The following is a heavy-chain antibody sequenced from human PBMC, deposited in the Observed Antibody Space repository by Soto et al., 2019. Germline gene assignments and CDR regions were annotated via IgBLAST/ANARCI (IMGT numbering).Heavy chain of an antibody. Sequence: EVQLVESGGGLVQPGGSLRLSCAASGFTFSSYWMSWVRQAPGKGLEWVANIKQDGSEKYYVDSVKSRFTISRDNAKNSLYLQMNSLRAEDTAVYYCAREAVVAARYFDLWGRGTLVTVSS. CDR3: AREAVVAARYFDL. J-gene: IGHJ2*01. CDR1: GFTFSSYW. D-gene: IGHD2-15*01. V-gene: IGHV3-7*01. CDR2: IKQDGSEK.